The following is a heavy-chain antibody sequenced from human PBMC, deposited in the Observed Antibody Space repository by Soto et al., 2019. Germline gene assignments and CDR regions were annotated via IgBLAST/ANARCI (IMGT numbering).Heavy chain of an antibody. CDR3: AKDLRKLVLAHSGYEPNSFDP. D-gene: IGHD5-12*01. CDR2: ISYDGSNK. CDR1: EIAFISYG. V-gene: IGHV3-30*18. J-gene: IGHJ5*02. Sequence: PGGSLRLSCGASEIAFISYGIHFCRHSAFKWFEGVAVISYDGSNKYYADSVKGRFTISSDNSKNTLDLQMNSLRDEDTAVYYCAKDLRKLVLAHSGYEPNSFDPWGQGTLVTVSS.